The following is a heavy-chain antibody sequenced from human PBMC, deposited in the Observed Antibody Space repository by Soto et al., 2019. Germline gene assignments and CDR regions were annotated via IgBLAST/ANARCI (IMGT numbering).Heavy chain of an antibody. J-gene: IGHJ4*02. CDR1: GGSVSSGSYY. V-gene: IGHV4-61*01. Sequence: QVQLQESGPGLVKPSETLSLTCTVSGGSVSSGSYYWSWIRQPPGKGLEWIGYIYYSETTNYNPYLPSRVTISVNTSKNRFSPKLNPVTAADTAVYERASYNWNDDGDYWGQGTLVTVSS. CDR3: ASYNWNDDGDY. D-gene: IGHD1-20*01. CDR2: IYYSETT.